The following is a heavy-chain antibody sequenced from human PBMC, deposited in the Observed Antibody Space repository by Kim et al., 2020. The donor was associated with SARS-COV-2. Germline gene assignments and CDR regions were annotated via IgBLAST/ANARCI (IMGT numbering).Heavy chain of an antibody. V-gene: IGHV1-69*01. J-gene: IGHJ4*02. D-gene: IGHD2-15*01. CDR3: ARDKDCSGGSCYSGY. Sequence: QKFQGRVTITADESASTAYMELSSLRSEDTAVYYCARDKDCSGGSCYSGYWGQGTLVTVSS.